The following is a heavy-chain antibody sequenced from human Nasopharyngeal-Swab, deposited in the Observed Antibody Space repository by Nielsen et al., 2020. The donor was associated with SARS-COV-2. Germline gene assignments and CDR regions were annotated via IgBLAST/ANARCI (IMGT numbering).Heavy chain of an antibody. Sequence: GESLKISCAASGFTFSSYGMHWVRQAPGKGLEWVAVIWYDGSNNYYADSVKGRFTISRDNSKNTLYLQMNSLRAEDTAVYYCAREGIVGATTGLDYWGQGTLVTVSS. CDR3: AREGIVGATTGLDY. V-gene: IGHV3-33*01. J-gene: IGHJ4*02. D-gene: IGHD1-26*01. CDR1: GFTFSSYG. CDR2: IWYDGSNN.